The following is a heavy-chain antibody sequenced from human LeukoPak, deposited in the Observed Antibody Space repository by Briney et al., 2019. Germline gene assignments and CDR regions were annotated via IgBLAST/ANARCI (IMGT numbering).Heavy chain of an antibody. CDR3: ARHYYDSSAPFRV. V-gene: IGHV4-59*08. Sequence: PSETLSLTCTVSGGSISSYYWSWIRQPSGKGLEWIGYIYYSGSTNYNPSLKSRVTISVDTSKNQFSLKLSSVTAADTAVYYCARHYYDSSAPFRVWGQGTLVTVSS. CDR1: GGSISSYY. J-gene: IGHJ4*02. CDR2: IYYSGST. D-gene: IGHD3-22*01.